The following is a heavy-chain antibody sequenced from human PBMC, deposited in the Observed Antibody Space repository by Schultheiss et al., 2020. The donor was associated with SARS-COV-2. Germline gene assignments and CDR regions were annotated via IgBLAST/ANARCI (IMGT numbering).Heavy chain of an antibody. D-gene: IGHD4-17*01. CDR3: ARARKTTVTTD. J-gene: IGHJ4*02. Sequence: SETLSLTCAVYGGSFSGYYWSWIRQPPGKGLEWIGEINHSGSTNYNPSLKSRVTISVDTSKNQFSLKLSSVTAADTAVYYCARARKTTVTTDWGQGTLVTVSS. CDR1: GGSFSGYY. CDR2: INHSGST. V-gene: IGHV4-34*01.